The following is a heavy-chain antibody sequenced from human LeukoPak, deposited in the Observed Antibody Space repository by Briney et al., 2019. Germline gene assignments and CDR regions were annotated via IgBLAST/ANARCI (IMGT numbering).Heavy chain of an antibody. J-gene: IGHJ4*02. V-gene: IGHV4-59*08. CDR3: ARHKGGWGYFDY. Sequence: SETLALTCTVSGGSISSYYWSWIRQPPGKGLEWIGYIYYSGSTNYNPSLKSRVTISVDTSKNQFSLKLSSVTAADTAVYYCARHKGGWGYFDYWGQGTRVTVSS. D-gene: IGHD6-19*01. CDR1: GGSISSYY. CDR2: IYYSGST.